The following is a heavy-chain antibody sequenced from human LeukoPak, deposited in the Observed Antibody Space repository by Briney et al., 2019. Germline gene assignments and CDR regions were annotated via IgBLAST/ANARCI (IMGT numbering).Heavy chain of an antibody. CDR2: INHSGST. CDR3: ARGLGRLPSGGY. Sequence: NPSETLSLTCAVYGGSFSVYYWSWIRQPPGKGLEWIGEINHSGSTNYNPSLKSRVTISVETSKNQFSLKLSSVTAADTAVYYCARGLGRLPSGGYWGQGTLVTVSS. CDR1: GGSFSVYY. J-gene: IGHJ4*02. D-gene: IGHD3-10*01. V-gene: IGHV4-34*01.